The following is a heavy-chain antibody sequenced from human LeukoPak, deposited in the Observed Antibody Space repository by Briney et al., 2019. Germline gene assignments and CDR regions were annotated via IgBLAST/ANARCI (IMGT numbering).Heavy chain of an antibody. D-gene: IGHD3-9*01. Sequence: SETLSLTCTVSGGSVSSSIYYWGWIRQPPGKGLEWIGSIYYSGSTSYNPSLKSRVTISVDTSKNQFSLKLTSVTAADTAVYYRASRDGILTGYVFDFWGQGTLVTVSS. CDR2: IYYSGST. J-gene: IGHJ4*02. CDR1: GGSVSSSIYY. CDR3: ASRDGILTGYVFDF. V-gene: IGHV4-39*01.